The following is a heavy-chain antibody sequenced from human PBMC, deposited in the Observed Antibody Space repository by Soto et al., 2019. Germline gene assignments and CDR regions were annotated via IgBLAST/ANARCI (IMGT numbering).Heavy chain of an antibody. D-gene: IGHD1-1*01. J-gene: IGHJ4*02. CDR3: ARGRRLGVSWEPVDY. CDR2: ISAYDGDK. CDR1: GYTFTSYG. Sequence: ASVKVSCKASGYTFTSYGIRWVRQAPGQGLEWMGWISAYDGDKKYAQKFQDRVTMTTDTSTNTAYMELRSLRSDDTAVYYCARGRRLGVSWEPVDYWGQGTLVTVSS. V-gene: IGHV1-18*04.